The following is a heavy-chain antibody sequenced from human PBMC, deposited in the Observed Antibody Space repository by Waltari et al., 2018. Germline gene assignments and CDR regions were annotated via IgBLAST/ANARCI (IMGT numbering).Heavy chain of an antibody. Sequence: QLQLQESGPGLVKPSETLSLTCTVSGGSISSSSYYWGWIRQPPGKGLGWIGSIYYSGSTYYNPSLKSRVTISVDTSKNQFSLKLSSVTAADTAVYYCARDEADYYDSSGMGYYYYYGMDVWGQGTTVTVSS. CDR1: GGSISSSSYY. J-gene: IGHJ6*02. CDR2: IYYSGST. D-gene: IGHD3-22*01. V-gene: IGHV4-39*07. CDR3: ARDEADYYDSSGMGYYYYYGMDV.